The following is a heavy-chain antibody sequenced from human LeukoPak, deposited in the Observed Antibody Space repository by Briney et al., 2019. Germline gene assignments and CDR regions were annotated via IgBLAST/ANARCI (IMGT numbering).Heavy chain of an antibody. Sequence: GGSLRLSCAASGFTFSSYEMNWVRQAPGKGLEWVSYIDSSGSTIHYADSVKGRFTISRDNAKNSLYLQMNSLRAEDTAVYYCARDHTAYYYGSGSYNWGQGTLVTVSS. CDR3: ARDHTAYYYGSGSYN. V-gene: IGHV3-48*03. D-gene: IGHD3-10*01. J-gene: IGHJ4*02. CDR1: GFTFSSYE. CDR2: IDSSGSTI.